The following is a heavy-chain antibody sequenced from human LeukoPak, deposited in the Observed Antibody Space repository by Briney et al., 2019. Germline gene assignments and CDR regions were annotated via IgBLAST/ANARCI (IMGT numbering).Heavy chain of an antibody. Sequence: PGGSLRLSCAASGFTFSSYEMNWVRQAPGKGLEWVANIKQDGSEKYYVDSVKGRFTISRDNAKNSLYLQMNSLRAEDTALYYCARVWATPDYWGQGTLVTVSS. CDR3: ARVWATPDY. V-gene: IGHV3-7*01. J-gene: IGHJ4*02. CDR1: GFTFSSYE. CDR2: IKQDGSEK. D-gene: IGHD5-24*01.